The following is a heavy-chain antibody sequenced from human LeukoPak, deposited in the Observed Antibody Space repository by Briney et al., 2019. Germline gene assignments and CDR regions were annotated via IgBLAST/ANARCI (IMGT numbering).Heavy chain of an antibody. V-gene: IGHV1-18*01. D-gene: IGHD6-19*01. J-gene: IGHJ5*02. CDR1: GYTFTSYG. CDR2: ISAYNGNT. Sequence: GASVKVSCKASGYTFTSYGISWVRQAPGQGLEWMGWISAYNGNTNYAQKLQGRVTTTTDTSTSTAYMELRSLRSDDTAVYYCARDRGSGWYSGMNWFDPWGQGTLVTVSS. CDR3: ARDRGSGWYSGMNWFDP.